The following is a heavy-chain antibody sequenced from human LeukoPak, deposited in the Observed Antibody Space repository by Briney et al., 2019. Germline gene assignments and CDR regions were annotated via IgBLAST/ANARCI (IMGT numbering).Heavy chain of an antibody. CDR2: VMSGRGST. V-gene: IGHV3-11*05. D-gene: IGHD3-16*01. CDR1: GVTLRDYT. CDR3: TRERRGSYYAFES. J-gene: IGHJ4*02. Sequence: GSLRLSCAASGVTLRDYTTSWIRQSPGKRPGWISYVMSGRGSTNYADSVKGRFTISRDNAKNSVALQLDGLRADDPAVYFCTRERRGSYYAFESWGQATLVTASS.